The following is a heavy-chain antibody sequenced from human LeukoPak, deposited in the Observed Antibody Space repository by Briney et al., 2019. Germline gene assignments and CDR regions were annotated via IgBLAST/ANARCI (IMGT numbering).Heavy chain of an antibody. CDR2: IYYSGST. J-gene: IGHJ5*02. V-gene: IGHV4-59*01. Sequence: SETLSLTCTVSSGSISSYYWSWIRQPPGKGLEWIGYIYYSGSTNYNPSLKSRVTISVDTSKNQFSLKLSSVTAADTAVYYCARVFVSSWQPNWFDPWGQGTLVTVSS. CDR1: SGSISSYY. CDR3: ARVFVSSWQPNWFDP. D-gene: IGHD6-13*01.